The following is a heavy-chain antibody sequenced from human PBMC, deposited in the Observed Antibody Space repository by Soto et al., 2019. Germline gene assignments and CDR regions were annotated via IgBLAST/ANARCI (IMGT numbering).Heavy chain of an antibody. D-gene: IGHD5-12*01. CDR1: VDSVSSNSAA. V-gene: IGHV6-1*01. CDR2: TYYMSKWYN. J-gene: IGHJ4*02. Sequence: SQTLSLTCAISVDSVSSNSAAWNFIIQSPSRGLEWLGRTYYMSKWYNDYAVSVKSRITINPDTSKNQFSLQLNSVTPEDTAVYYCARDHGYSGYAFNYWGQGTLVT. CDR3: ARDHGYSGYAFNY.